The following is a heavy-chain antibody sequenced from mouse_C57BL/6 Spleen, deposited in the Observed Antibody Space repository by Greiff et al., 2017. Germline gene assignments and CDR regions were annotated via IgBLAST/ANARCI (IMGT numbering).Heavy chain of an antibody. D-gene: IGHD1-1*01. CDR1: GYAFTNYL. CDR3: ARSNNYGSKYYFDY. CDR2: INPGSGGT. J-gene: IGHJ2*01. V-gene: IGHV1-54*01. Sequence: QVQLKQSGAELVRPGTSVKVSCKASGYAFTNYLIEWVKQRPGQGLEWIGVINPGSGGTNYNEKFKGKATLTADKSSSTAYMQLSSLTSEDSAVYFGARSNNYGSKYYFDYWGQGTTLTVSS.